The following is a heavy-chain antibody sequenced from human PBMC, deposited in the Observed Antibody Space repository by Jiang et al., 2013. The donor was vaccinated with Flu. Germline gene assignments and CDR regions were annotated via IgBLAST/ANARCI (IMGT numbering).Heavy chain of an antibody. CDR3: GGGNYGIEYFQH. Sequence: QTLSLTCTVSGGSISSSGYYWGWIRQTPRKGLEWIGSIFYSGSTYYHPSLKSRVTVSVDRSKNQFSLRLSSVTAADSAVFYCGGGNYGIEYFQHWGQGILVTVSS. CDR1: GGSISSSGYY. CDR2: IFYSGST. V-gene: IGHV4-39*01. D-gene: IGHD3-3*01. J-gene: IGHJ1*01.